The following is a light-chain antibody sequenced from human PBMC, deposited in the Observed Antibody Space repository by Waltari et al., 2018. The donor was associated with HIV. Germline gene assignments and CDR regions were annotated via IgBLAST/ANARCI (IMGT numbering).Light chain of an antibody. J-gene: IGLJ2*01. V-gene: IGLV2-8*01. CDR3: SSFADRDGFYVL. Sequence: QSALTQPPSASGSPGQSVTLSCTGLNSALGSYAYVSWYQLHPGKAPKLVISEVTKRPSGVSDRFSGSKSANTAFLTVSGLQAEDEADYYCSSFADRDGFYVLFGGGTRLTVL. CDR2: EVT. CDR1: NSALGSYAY.